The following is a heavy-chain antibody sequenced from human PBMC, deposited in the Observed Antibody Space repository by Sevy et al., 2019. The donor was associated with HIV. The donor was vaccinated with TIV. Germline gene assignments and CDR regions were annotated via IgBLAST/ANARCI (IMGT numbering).Heavy chain of an antibody. CDR2: ISGSGGST. CDR1: GFTFSSYA. J-gene: IGHJ4*02. V-gene: IGHV3-23*01. D-gene: IGHD3-10*01. CDR3: AKDQGSYYGSGSFIDY. Sequence: GGSLRLSCAASGFTFSSYAMSWVRQAPGKGLEWVSAISGSGGSTYYADSVKGRFTISRDNSKNTLYLQMNSLRAEDTVVYYWAKDQGSYYGSGSFIDYWGQGTLVTVSS.